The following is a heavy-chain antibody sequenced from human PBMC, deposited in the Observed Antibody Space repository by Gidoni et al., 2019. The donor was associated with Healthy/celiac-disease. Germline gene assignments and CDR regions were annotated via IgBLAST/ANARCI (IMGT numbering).Heavy chain of an antibody. D-gene: IGHD3-3*01. CDR1: GYTFTGYY. CDR2: INPNSGGT. CDR3: ARDALGGTIFGVVVSANWFDP. Sequence: QVQLVQSGAEVKKPRASVKVSCKASGYTFTGYYMPWGRQAPGQGLEWMGWINPNSGGTNYAQKFQGRVTMTRDTSISTAYMELSRLRSDDTAVYYCARDALGGTIFGVVVSANWFDPWGQGTLVTVSS. V-gene: IGHV1-2*02. J-gene: IGHJ5*02.